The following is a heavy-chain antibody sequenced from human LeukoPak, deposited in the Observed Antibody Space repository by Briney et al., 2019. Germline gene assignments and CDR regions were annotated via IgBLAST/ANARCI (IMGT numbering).Heavy chain of an antibody. V-gene: IGHV4-59*01. CDR1: GGSISSYY. J-gene: IGHJ5*02. CDR3: ARETTYYDFWSGSGFDP. D-gene: IGHD3-3*01. Sequence: KPSETLSLTCTVSGGSISSYYWSWIRQPPGKGLEWIGYIYYSGSTNYNPSLKSRVTISVDTSKNQFSLKLSSVTAADTAVYYCARETTYYDFWSGSGFDPWGQGTLVTVSS. CDR2: IYYSGST.